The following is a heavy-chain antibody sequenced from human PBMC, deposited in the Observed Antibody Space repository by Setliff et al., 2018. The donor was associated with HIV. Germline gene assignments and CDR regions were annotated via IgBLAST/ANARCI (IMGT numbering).Heavy chain of an antibody. CDR3: ARDLRGTQSSDY. V-gene: IGHV4-59*12. Sequence: GSLRLSCAASGFAFSDYYMTWIRQPPGKGLEWIGSIYYSGSTNYNPSLKSRVTISVDTSKNQFSLKLRSVTAADTAVYYCARDLRGTQSSDYWGHGTQVTVSS. CDR1: GFAFSDYY. D-gene: IGHD1-1*01. J-gene: IGHJ4*01. CDR2: IYYSGST.